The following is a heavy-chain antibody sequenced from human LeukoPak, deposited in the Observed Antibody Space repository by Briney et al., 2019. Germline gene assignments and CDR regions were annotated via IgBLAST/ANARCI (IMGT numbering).Heavy chain of an antibody. V-gene: IGHV6-1*01. Sequence: SQTLSLTFAISGDSVSINSAAWNWIRQSPSRGLEWLGWTYYRSKWYNDYAVSVKSRITINPDTSKNQFSLQLNSVTPEDTAVYYCARVRYYYDSNWFDPRGQGTLVTVSS. J-gene: IGHJ5*02. CDR2: TYYRSKWYN. D-gene: IGHD3-22*01. CDR1: GDSVSINSAA. CDR3: ARVRYYYDSNWFDP.